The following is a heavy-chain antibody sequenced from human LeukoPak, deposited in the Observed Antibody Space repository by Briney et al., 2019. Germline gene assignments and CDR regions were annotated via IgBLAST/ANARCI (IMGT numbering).Heavy chain of an antibody. CDR1: GYTFTGYY. Sequence: ASVKVSCMASGYTFTGYYMHWVRQAPGQGLEWMGWINPNSGGTNYAQKFQGRVTMTRDTSISTAYMELSRLRSDDTAVYYCARGRYNWNYVNWFDPWGQGTLVTVSS. J-gene: IGHJ5*02. D-gene: IGHD1-7*01. V-gene: IGHV1-2*02. CDR3: ARGRYNWNYVNWFDP. CDR2: INPNSGGT.